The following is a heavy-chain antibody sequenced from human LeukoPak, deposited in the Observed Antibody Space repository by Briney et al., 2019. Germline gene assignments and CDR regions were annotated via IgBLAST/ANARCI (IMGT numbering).Heavy chain of an antibody. J-gene: IGHJ5*02. Sequence: ASVKVSCKASGYTFTGYYMHWVRQAPGQGLEWMGWINPNSGGTNYAQKFQGRVTMTRDTSISTAYMELSRLRSEDTALYYCARHPGYCSGGSCYNWFDPWGQGTLVIVSS. D-gene: IGHD2-15*01. V-gene: IGHV1-2*02. CDR1: GYTFTGYY. CDR2: INPNSGGT. CDR3: ARHPGYCSGGSCYNWFDP.